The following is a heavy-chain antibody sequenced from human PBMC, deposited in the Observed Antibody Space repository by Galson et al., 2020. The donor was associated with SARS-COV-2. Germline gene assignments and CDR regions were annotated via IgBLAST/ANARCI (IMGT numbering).Heavy chain of an antibody. V-gene: IGHV4-4*02. D-gene: IGHD6-19*01. CDR3: VRSIPLAHYYYTVDV. Sequence: SETLSLTCTVSGGSISSANWWSWVRQSPGKGLEWIGEVYQNENTNYNPSLKSRLTISVDKSKNQFFLKLSSVTAADTAIYYCVRSIPLAHYYYTVDVWGQGTTVTVS. CDR2: VYQNENT. CDR1: GGSISSANW. J-gene: IGHJ6*02.